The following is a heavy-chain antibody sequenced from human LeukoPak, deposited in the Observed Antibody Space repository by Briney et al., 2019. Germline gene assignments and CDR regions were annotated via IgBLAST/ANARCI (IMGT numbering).Heavy chain of an antibody. Sequence: PGTSLRLSCAASGFTFSSYAMSWVRQAPGKGLEWVSTINNSGGNTYYADSVKGRFTISRDNSKNTLYLQMNSLRAGDTAVYYCAREGYCSGGSCYDWYFDLWGRGTLVTVSS. CDR2: INNSGGNT. V-gene: IGHV3-23*01. CDR3: AREGYCSGGSCYDWYFDL. CDR1: GFTFSSYA. D-gene: IGHD2-15*01. J-gene: IGHJ2*01.